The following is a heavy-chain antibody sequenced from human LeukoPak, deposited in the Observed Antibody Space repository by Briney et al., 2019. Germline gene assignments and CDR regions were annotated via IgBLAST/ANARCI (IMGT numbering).Heavy chain of an antibody. CDR1: GFTFSSYG. V-gene: IGHV3-23*01. CDR2: ISGSGGST. CDR3: AKSSALVAATLNWFDP. D-gene: IGHD2-15*01. J-gene: IGHJ5*02. Sequence: GGSLRLSCAASGFTFSSYGMSWVRQAPGKGLEWVSAISGSGGSTYYADSVKGRFTISRDNSKNTLYLQMNSLRAEDTAVYYCAKSSALVAATLNWFDPWGQGTLVTVSS.